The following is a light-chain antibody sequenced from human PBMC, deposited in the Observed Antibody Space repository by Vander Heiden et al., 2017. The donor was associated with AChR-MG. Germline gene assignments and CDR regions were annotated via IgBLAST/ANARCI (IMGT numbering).Light chain of an antibody. V-gene: IGLV1-40*01. CDR3: QSYDSSLNVV. Sequence: QSVLTQPPSVSGAPGQRVTIPCTGSSSNLGAGYDVHWFQQLPKTAPKLVIANNFDRPSGVPDRFSGSKSGTSASLTITGLQAEDEADYYCQSYDSSLNVVFGGGTKVTGL. J-gene: IGLJ2*01. CDR1: SSNLGAGYD. CDR2: NNF.